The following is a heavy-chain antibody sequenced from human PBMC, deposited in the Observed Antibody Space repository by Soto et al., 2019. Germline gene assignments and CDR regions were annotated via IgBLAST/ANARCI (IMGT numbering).Heavy chain of an antibody. CDR1: GGSISSSSYY. Sequence: QLQLQESGPGLVKPSETLSLTCTVSGGSISSSSYYWGWIRQPPGKGLEWIGSIYYSGSTYYNPSLKSRVTISVDTSKNQFSLKLSSVTAADTAVYYCARSGVFGGPGHYWGQGTLVTVSS. CDR2: IYYSGST. J-gene: IGHJ4*02. V-gene: IGHV4-39*01. D-gene: IGHD3-3*01. CDR3: ARSGVFGGPGHY.